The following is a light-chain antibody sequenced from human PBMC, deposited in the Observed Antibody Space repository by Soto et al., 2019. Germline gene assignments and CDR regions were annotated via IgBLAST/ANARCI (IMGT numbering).Light chain of an antibody. J-gene: IGLJ1*01. V-gene: IGLV2-14*01. CDR2: DVS. Sequence: QSALTQPASVSGSPGQSITISCTGTSSDVGGYNYVSWYQQHPGKAPKLMIYDVSNRPSGVSNRFSGSKSGNTASLTISGLQAEDEGDYYCSSYTSSSPLYVFGPGTKVPVL. CDR1: SSDVGGYNY. CDR3: SSYTSSSPLYV.